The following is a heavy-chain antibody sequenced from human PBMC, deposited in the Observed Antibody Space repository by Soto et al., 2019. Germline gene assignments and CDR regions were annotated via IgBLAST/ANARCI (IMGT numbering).Heavy chain of an antibody. D-gene: IGHD2-15*01. J-gene: IGHJ4*02. CDR3: ASAVVTPPYYFDY. Sequence: PGGSLRLSCAASGFTFSSYSMNWVRQAPGKGLEWVSYISSSSSTIYYADSVKGRFTISRDNAKNSLYLQMNSLRDEDTAVYYCASAVVTPPYYFDYWGQGTLVTVSS. V-gene: IGHV3-48*02. CDR2: ISSSSSTI. CDR1: GFTFSSYS.